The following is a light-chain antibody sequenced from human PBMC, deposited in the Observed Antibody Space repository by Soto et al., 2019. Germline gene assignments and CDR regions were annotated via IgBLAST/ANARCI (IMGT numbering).Light chain of an antibody. CDR2: ATS. CDR3: QQSYITRIT. Sequence: MHITQSPSSLSSSVGGGGSFDCRASQNIFTYLNWYQQNTGKAPKLLIYATSTLQSGVPSRFSGSGSGTDFTLTISSLQPEDFATYYCQQSYITRITFGKGTRLETK. CDR1: QNIFTY. V-gene: IGKV1-39*01. J-gene: IGKJ5*01.